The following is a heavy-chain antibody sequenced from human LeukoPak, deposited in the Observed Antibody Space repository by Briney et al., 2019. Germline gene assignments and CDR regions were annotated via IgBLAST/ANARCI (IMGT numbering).Heavy chain of an antibody. CDR3: ARVRRSSGWYPDY. D-gene: IGHD6-19*01. Sequence: PSGTLSLTCTVSGGSISSSSYYWGWIRQPPGKGLEWIGSIYYSGSTYYNPSLKSRVTISVDTSKNQFSLKLSSVTAADTAVYYCARVRRSSGWYPDYWGQGTLVTVSS. CDR1: GGSISSSSYY. CDR2: IYYSGST. V-gene: IGHV4-39*07. J-gene: IGHJ4*02.